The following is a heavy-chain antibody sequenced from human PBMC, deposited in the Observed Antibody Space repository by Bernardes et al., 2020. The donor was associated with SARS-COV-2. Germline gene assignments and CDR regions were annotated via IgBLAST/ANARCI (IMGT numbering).Heavy chain of an antibody. CDR3: VLPPTNYDRYGMDV. CDR2: INPNSGGT. Sequence: ASVKVSCKASGYPFIGYYIHWVRQAPGQGLEWMGWINPNSGGTNYAQNFQGRVTMTRDTSISTAYMELSRLRSDDTAVYYCVLPPTNYDRYGMDVWGQGTTVTVSS. V-gene: IGHV1-2*02. J-gene: IGHJ6*02. D-gene: IGHD3-22*01. CDR1: GYPFIGYY.